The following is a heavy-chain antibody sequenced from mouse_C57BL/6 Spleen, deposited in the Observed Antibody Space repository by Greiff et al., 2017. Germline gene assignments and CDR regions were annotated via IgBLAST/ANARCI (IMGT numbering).Heavy chain of an antibody. D-gene: IGHD2-1*01. CDR2: IDPGDGDT. CDR1: GYAFSSSW. CDR3: ARVNYEGSFAY. Sequence: VQLQQSGPELVKPGASVKISCKASGYAFSSSWMNWVKQRPGKGLEWIGRIDPGDGDTNYNGKFKGKATLTADKSSSTAYMQLSSLTSGDSAVYFCARVNYEGSFAYWGQGTLVTVSA. V-gene: IGHV1-82*01. J-gene: IGHJ3*01.